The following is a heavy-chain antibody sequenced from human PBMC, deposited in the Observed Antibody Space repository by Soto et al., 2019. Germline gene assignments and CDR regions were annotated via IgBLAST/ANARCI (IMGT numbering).Heavy chain of an antibody. V-gene: IGHV4-34*01. Sequence: SETLSLTCAVYGGSFSGYYWSWIRQPPGKGLEWIGEINHSGSTNYNPSLKSRVTISVDTSKNQFSLKLSSVTAADTAVYYRARDAGWLGYYGMDVWGRGTTVTVSS. J-gene: IGHJ6*02. CDR2: INHSGST. D-gene: IGHD5-12*01. CDR1: GGSFSGYY. CDR3: ARDAGWLGYYGMDV.